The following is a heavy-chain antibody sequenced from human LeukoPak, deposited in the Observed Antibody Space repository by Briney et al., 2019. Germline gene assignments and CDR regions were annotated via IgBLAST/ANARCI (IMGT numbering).Heavy chain of an antibody. CDR3: ARDSSGAGIAAVDY. CDR1: GFTFSDYS. D-gene: IGHD6-13*01. V-gene: IGHV3-11*04. Sequence: GGSLRLSCVASGFTFSDYSMSWIRQAPGKGPEWLSYINSGATSIYYADSVKGRFTISRDNAKNSLYLQMNSLRAEDTAVYYCARDSSGAGIAAVDYWGQGTLVTVSS. CDR2: INSGATSI. J-gene: IGHJ4*02.